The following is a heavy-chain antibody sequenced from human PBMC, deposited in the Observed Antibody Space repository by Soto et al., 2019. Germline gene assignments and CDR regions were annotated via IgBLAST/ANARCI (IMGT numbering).Heavy chain of an antibody. V-gene: IGHV4-59*01. J-gene: IGHJ4*02. CDR1: GGSISTYY. D-gene: IGHD4-17*01. Sequence: SESLSLTCTVSGGSISTYYWTWILRPPGKGLEWIGSIYYKGRTYYTPSLRSRITILIDMSRDQCSLKMTYVTAADTAVYYCARGTYYADHDLPHEYWGQGTLVTVSS. CDR2: IYYKGRT. CDR3: ARGTYYADHDLPHEY.